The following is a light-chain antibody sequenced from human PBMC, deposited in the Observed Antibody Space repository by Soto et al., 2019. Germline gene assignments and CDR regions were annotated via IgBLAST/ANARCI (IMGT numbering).Light chain of an antibody. CDR3: QQYGSSPYT. V-gene: IGKV3-20*01. CDR2: GTS. Sequence: EIVLTQSPGTLSLSPGESATLSCRVSQSVSTNSFAWYQQKAGQAPRLLIYGTSSRATGIPARFSGIGSGTDFTLTISRLEPEDFAVYYCQQYGSSPYTFGQGTKLEI. CDR1: QSVSTNS. J-gene: IGKJ2*01.